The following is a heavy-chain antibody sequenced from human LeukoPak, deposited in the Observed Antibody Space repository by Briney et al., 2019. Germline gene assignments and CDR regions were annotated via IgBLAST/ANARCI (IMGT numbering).Heavy chain of an antibody. CDR2: IYYSGST. J-gene: IGHJ4*02. D-gene: IGHD6-13*01. CDR1: GGSIISGDYY. V-gene: IGHV4-30-4*01. Sequence: SQTLSLTCTVSGGSIISGDYYWSWIRQPPGKGLEWIGYIYYSGSTYYNPSLKSRVTISVDTSKNQFSLKLSSVTAADTAVYYCAREGFGYSSSWYGGYFDYWGQGTLVTVSS. CDR3: AREGFGYSSSWYGGYFDY.